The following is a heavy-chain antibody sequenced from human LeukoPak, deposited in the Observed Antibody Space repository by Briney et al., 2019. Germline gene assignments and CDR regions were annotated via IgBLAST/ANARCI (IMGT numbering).Heavy chain of an antibody. CDR3: AHSQIAAAGPEWFDP. CDR1: GFSLSTSGVG. D-gene: IGHD6-13*01. J-gene: IGHJ5*02. CDR2: IYWYDDK. Sequence: SGPTLVNPTQTLTLTCTFSGFSLSTSGVGVGWTRQPPGKALEWLALIYWYDDKRYSPSLKSRLTITKDTSKTQVVLTMTNMDPVDTATYYCAHSQIAAAGPEWFDPWGQGTLVTVSS. V-gene: IGHV2-5*01.